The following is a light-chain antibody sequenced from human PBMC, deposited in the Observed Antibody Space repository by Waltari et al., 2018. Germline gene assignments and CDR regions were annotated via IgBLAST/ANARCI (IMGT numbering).Light chain of an antibody. CDR3: QQYHSFPFS. CDR2: ASS. J-gene: IGKJ3*01. CDR1: QDITKW. Sequence: DIQMTQAPSSLSASVGDRVTITCRASQDITKWLAWYQQQPERAPKSLIFASSVLHSGVPSRFSGSLSGTNFTLTITNLQPEDFATYYCQQYHSFPFSFGPGTRVDI. V-gene: IGKV1D-16*01.